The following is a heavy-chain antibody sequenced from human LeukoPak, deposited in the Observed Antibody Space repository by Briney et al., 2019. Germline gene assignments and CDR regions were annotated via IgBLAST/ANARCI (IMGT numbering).Heavy chain of an antibody. Sequence: GGSLRLSCAGSGFTFSSYWMTWVRQAPGKGLEWVANIKQDGSEKNYVDSVKGRFTISRDNAKNSLYLQMNSLRAEDTAVYYCAKGRYYDFWSGYSYWGQGTLVTVSS. CDR2: IKQDGSEK. V-gene: IGHV3-7*01. CDR3: AKGRYYDFWSGYSY. D-gene: IGHD3-3*01. J-gene: IGHJ4*02. CDR1: GFTFSSYW.